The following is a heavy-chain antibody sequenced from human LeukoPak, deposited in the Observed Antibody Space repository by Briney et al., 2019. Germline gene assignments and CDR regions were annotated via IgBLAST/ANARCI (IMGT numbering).Heavy chain of an antibody. CDR3: ARDRNCVSTNCPYDC. J-gene: IGHJ4*02. D-gene: IGHD2-2*01. Sequence: PGGSLRLSCAASGFTSSDYTMNWVRQSPGKGLEWVSGISVSDDSTYYADSVKGRFTISRDKSNNMLHLQMNSLRAEDTAVYYCARDRNCVSTNCPYDCWGQGTPVTVSS. CDR2: ISVSDDST. CDR1: GFTSSDYT. V-gene: IGHV3-23*01.